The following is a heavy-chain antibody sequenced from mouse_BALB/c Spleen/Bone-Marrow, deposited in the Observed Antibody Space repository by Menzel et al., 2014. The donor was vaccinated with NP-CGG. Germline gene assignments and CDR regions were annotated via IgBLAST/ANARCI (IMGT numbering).Heavy chain of an antibody. CDR3: ARDENVGIYWYFDV. CDR1: GFTFTDYY. CDR2: IRNKAKGYTT. J-gene: IGHJ1*01. Sequence: EVQGVESGGGLVQPGGSLRLSCATSGFTFTDYYMSWVRQPPGEALEWLGFIRNKAKGYTTDYSASVKGRFTFSRDNSQSISYLQMNTLRAEDSATYYCARDENVGIYWYFDVWGAGTTVTVSS. V-gene: IGHV7-3*02.